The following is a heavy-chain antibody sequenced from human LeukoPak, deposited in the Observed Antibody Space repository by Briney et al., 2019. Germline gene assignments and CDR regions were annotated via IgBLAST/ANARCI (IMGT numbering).Heavy chain of an antibody. CDR3: STLLTYCSSASCYFFEAGPSDY. D-gene: IGHD2-2*01. J-gene: IGHJ4*02. CDR1: GFTLSDYY. Sequence: GGSLRLSCEASGFTLSDYYINWIRQAPGKGLEWVSYISSSGSTKYYADSVRGRFTISRDDSKNTFYLQMNSLKTEDTAVYYCSTLLTYCSSASCYFFEAGPSDYWGQGTLVTVSS. CDR2: ISSSGSTK. V-gene: IGHV3-11*01.